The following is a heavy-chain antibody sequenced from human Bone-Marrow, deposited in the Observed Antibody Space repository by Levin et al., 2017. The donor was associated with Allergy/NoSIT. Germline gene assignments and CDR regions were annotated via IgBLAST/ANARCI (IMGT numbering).Heavy chain of an antibody. CDR2: ISKDSVTI. J-gene: IGHJ4*02. V-gene: IGHV3-11*01. CDR1: GFIFSDYY. Sequence: SGGSLRLSCEASGFIFSDYYMSWFRQAPGKGLEWVSYISKDSVTIYYADSVRGRFTISRDNAKNSLYLQMRSLRAEDTAVYYCVRDGGLIDYWGRGTLVTVS. D-gene: IGHD2-15*01. CDR3: VRDGGLIDY.